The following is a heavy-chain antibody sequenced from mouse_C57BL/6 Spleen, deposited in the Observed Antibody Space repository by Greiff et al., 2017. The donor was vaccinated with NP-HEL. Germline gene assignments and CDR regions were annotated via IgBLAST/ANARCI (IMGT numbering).Heavy chain of an antibody. D-gene: IGHD4-1*01. J-gene: IGHJ1*03. CDR2: IYPRDGST. CDR1: GYTFTDHT. V-gene: IGHV1-78*01. CDR3: ARWGLGRRWYFDV. Sequence: VQRVESDAELVKPGASVKISCKVSGYTFTDHTIHWMKQRPEQGLEWIGYIYPRDGSTKYNEKFKGKATLTADKSSSTAYMQLNSLTSEDSAVYFCARWGLGRRWYFDVWGTGTTVTVSS.